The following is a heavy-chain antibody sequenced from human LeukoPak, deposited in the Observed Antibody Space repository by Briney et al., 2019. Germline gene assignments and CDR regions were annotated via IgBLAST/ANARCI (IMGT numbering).Heavy chain of an antibody. Sequence: GSLRLSCAASGFTFSNAWMSWVRQPPGKGLEWIGEIYHSGSTNYNPSLKSRVTISVDKSKNQFSLKLSSVTAADTAVYYCASHPPYGETLDYWGQGTLVTVSS. V-gene: IGHV4-4*02. CDR1: GFTFSNAW. CDR3: ASHPPYGETLDY. D-gene: IGHD4-17*01. CDR2: IYHSGST. J-gene: IGHJ4*02.